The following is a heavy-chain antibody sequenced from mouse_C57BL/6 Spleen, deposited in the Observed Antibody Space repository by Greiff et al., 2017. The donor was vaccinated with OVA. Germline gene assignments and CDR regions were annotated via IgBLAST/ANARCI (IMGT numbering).Heavy chain of an antibody. J-gene: IGHJ4*01. CDR3: VRHGDYRGAMDY. V-gene: IGHV10-1*01. D-gene: IGHD2-13*01. CDR2: IRSKSNNYAT. Sequence: EVHLVESGGGLVQPKGSLKLSCAASGFSFNTYAMNWVRQAPGKGLEWVARIRSKSNNYATYYADSVKDRFTISRDDSESMLYLQMNNLKTEDTAMYYCVRHGDYRGAMDYWGQGTSVTVSS. CDR1: GFSFNTYA.